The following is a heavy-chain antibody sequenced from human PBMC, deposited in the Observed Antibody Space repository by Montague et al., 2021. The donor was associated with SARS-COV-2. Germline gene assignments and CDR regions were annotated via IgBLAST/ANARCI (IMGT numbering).Heavy chain of an antibody. CDR2: VNHSGGT. CDR3: TRVRQQLVRTYYLDY. Sequence: SETLSLTCAVYGGSFNHYYWTWIRQAPGKGLEWIGEVNHSGGTNYNPSLKSRVTISVDTSKNQFSLKLNSLTAADTAVYHCTRVRQQLVRTYYLDYWGQGTLVTVSS. D-gene: IGHD6-13*01. CDR1: GGSFNHYY. V-gene: IGHV4-34*01. J-gene: IGHJ4*02.